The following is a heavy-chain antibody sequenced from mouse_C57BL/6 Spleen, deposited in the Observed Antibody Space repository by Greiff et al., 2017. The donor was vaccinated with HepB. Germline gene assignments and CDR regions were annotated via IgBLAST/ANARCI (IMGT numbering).Heavy chain of an antibody. CDR1: GFSFNTYA. Sequence: EVQLVESGGGLVQPKGSLKLSCAASGFSFNTYAMNWVRQAPGKGLEWVARIRSKSNNYATYYADSVKDRFTISRDDSESMLYLQMNNLKTEDTAMYYCVRQEQHPMDYWGQGTSVTVSS. CDR2: IRSKSNNYAT. J-gene: IGHJ4*01. D-gene: IGHD6-1*01. CDR3: VRQEQHPMDY. V-gene: IGHV10-1*01.